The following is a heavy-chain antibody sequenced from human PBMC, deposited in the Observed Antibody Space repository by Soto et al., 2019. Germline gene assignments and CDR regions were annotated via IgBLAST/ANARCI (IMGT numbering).Heavy chain of an antibody. Sequence: LRLSCAASGFSFGSYALSWVRQAPGKGLEWVSTISGSDGKTLYADSVKGRFSISRDTSQSTLYLQMNSLRADDTAMYYCARWSYLDYWGQGTRVTVS. J-gene: IGHJ4*02. CDR1: GFSFGSYA. D-gene: IGHD3-3*01. CDR3: ARWSYLDY. CDR2: ISGSDGKT. V-gene: IGHV3-23*01.